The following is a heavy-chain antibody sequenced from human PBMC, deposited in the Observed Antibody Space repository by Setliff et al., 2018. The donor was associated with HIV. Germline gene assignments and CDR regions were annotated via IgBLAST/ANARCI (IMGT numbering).Heavy chain of an antibody. CDR2: IYHSGST. D-gene: IGHD3-10*01. Sequence: SETLSLTCAVSGGSISSNWWSWVRQSPGKGLEWIGEIYHSGSTHYNPSLQSRVTISVDKSKNQFSLKLSSVTAADTAVYYCARDDTVVRGHIDYWGQGTLVTVSS. V-gene: IGHV4-4*02. CDR3: ARDDTVVRGHIDY. J-gene: IGHJ4*02. CDR1: GGSISSNW.